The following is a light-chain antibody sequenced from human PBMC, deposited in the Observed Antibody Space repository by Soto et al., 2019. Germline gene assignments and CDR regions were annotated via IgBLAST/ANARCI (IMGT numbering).Light chain of an antibody. CDR3: QDYNSWT. Sequence: DIQMTQSPSTLSASVGDRVTITCRASQSISTWLSWYQQKLGRAPKVLIYKASNLQSGVSSRFSGSGSGTEFTLTISSLQPDDFATYYCQDYNSWTFGHGTKVDIK. V-gene: IGKV1-5*03. CDR1: QSISTW. CDR2: KAS. J-gene: IGKJ1*01.